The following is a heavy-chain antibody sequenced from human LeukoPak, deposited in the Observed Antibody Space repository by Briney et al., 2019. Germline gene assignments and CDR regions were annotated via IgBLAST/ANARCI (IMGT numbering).Heavy chain of an antibody. CDR1: GFTFSSYG. CDR3: AKGEYNWNDGGGYYYYYYMDV. V-gene: IGHV3-23*01. J-gene: IGHJ6*03. Sequence: PGGSLRLSCAASGFTFSSYGMSWVRQAPGKGLEWVSAISGSGGSTYYADSVKGRFTISRDNSKNTLYLQMNSLRAEDTAVYYCAKGEYNWNDGGGYYYYYYMDVWGKGTTVTISS. D-gene: IGHD1-1*01. CDR2: ISGSGGST.